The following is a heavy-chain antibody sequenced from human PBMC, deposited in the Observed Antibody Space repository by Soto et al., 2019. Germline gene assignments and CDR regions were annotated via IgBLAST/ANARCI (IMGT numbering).Heavy chain of an antibody. CDR2: IYPLDSDT. J-gene: IGHJ6*02. D-gene: IGHD6-13*01. CDR3: ARRGLPGGIAAHFLYYYGMDV. CDR1: GYDFARHW. V-gene: IGHV5-51*01. Sequence: GESLKISCKASGYDFARHWIGWVRQLPVKGFEWMGIIYPLDSDTRYNPSFQGQVTISADQSITTAYLQWSSLKASDTAMYYCARRGLPGGIAAHFLYYYGMDVWGQGTTVTVSS.